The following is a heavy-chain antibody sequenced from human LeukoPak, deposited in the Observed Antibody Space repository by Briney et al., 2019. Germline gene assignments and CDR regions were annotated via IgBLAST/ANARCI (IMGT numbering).Heavy chain of an antibody. CDR3: ARQSSEEYCSSTSCYKGRWVTDAFDI. CDR2: IYPGDSDT. Sequence: GESLKISCKGSGYSFTSYWIGWVRQMPGKGLEWMGIIYPGDSDTRYSPSFQGQVTISADKSISTAYLQWSSLKASDTAMYYCARQSSEEYCSSTSCYKGRWVTDAFDIWGQGTMVTVSS. J-gene: IGHJ3*02. V-gene: IGHV5-51*01. CDR1: GYSFTSYW. D-gene: IGHD2-2*01.